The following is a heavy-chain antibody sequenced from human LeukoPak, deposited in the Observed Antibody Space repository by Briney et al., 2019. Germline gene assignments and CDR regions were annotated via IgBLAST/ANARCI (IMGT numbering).Heavy chain of an antibody. CDR3: AKEFLELGVYYYYCMDV. D-gene: IGHD1-7*01. J-gene: IGHJ6*02. V-gene: IGHV3-30*18. CDR1: GFTFSSYG. Sequence: PGGSLRLSCAASGFTFSSYGMHWVRQAPGKGLEWVAVISYDGSNKYYADSVKGRFTISRDNSKNTLYLQMNSLRAEDTAVYYCAKEFLELGVYYYYCMDVWGQGTTVTVSS. CDR2: ISYDGSNK.